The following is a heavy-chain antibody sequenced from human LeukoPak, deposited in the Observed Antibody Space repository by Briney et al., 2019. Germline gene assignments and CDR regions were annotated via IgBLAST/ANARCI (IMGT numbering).Heavy chain of an antibody. J-gene: IGHJ4*02. CDR2: FSGSWGST. Sequence: GGSLRLSCAASGFTFSSKAMSWVGQAQGKGLGWVSVFSGSWGSTYYAYSVKGRFPISRDNPKNTLYLQMNSLRAEDTAVYFCSKVRGSYPEPWYFDYWGQGTLVTVSS. CDR3: SKVRGSYPEPWYFDY. V-gene: IGHV3-23*01. D-gene: IGHD1-26*01. CDR1: GFTFSSKA.